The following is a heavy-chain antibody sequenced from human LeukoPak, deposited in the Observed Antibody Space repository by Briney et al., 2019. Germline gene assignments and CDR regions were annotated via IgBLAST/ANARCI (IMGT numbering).Heavy chain of an antibody. Sequence: PGRSLRLPCAASGFTFSSYGMHWVRQAPGKGLGWVAVIWYDGSNKCYADSVKGRFTISRDNSKNTLYLQMNSLRAEDTAVYYCARDAGYSSSWYFDYWGQGTLVIVSS. J-gene: IGHJ4*02. CDR1: GFTFSSYG. D-gene: IGHD6-13*01. V-gene: IGHV3-33*01. CDR2: IWYDGSNK. CDR3: ARDAGYSSSWYFDY.